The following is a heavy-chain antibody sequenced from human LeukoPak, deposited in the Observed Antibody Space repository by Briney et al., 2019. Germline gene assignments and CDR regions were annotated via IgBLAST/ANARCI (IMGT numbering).Heavy chain of an antibody. Sequence: PGGSLRLSCAASGFTFSSYAMSWVRQAPGKGLEWVSAISGSGGSTYYADSVKGRFTISRDNSKNTLYLQMNSLRAEDTAVYYCARDHVKYYYDSSGYKDYWGQGTLVTVSS. CDR2: ISGSGGST. D-gene: IGHD3-22*01. J-gene: IGHJ4*02. V-gene: IGHV3-23*01. CDR3: ARDHVKYYYDSSGYKDY. CDR1: GFTFSSYA.